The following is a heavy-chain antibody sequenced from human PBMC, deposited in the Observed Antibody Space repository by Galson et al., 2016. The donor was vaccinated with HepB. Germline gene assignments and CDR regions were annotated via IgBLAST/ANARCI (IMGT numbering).Heavy chain of an antibody. CDR3: ARVATYGMDV. D-gene: IGHD2-15*01. CDR2: IYYRGST. V-gene: IGHV4-31*03. J-gene: IGHJ6*02. CDR1: GGSISSGGYY. Sequence: LSLTCNVSGGSISSGGYYWSWTRQHPGKGLEWIGCIYYRGSTYYNPSLKSRVTISVDTSKNHISLRLSSVTAADTAVYFCARVATYGMDVWGQGTTVTVSS.